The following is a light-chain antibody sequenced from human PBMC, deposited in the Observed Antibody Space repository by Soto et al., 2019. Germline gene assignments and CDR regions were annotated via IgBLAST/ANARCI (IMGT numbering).Light chain of an antibody. CDR2: KAS. CDR1: QSISYY. Sequence: DTQMTQSPSTLSASVGDRVTITCRASQSISYYLAWYQQRPGRAPNLLIYKASSLESGAPSRFSGSGSGTEFTLTISSLQPDDFATYYCQQYNSYSPTFGQGTKVEIK. J-gene: IGKJ1*01. CDR3: QQYNSYSPT. V-gene: IGKV1-5*03.